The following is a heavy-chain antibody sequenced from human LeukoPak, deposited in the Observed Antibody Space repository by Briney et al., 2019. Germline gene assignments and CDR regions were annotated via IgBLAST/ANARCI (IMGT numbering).Heavy chain of an antibody. Sequence: PETLSLTCAVSADSFSSHYWTWIRQPPGKGLEWIGYISYIGSTNYNPSLKSRVTISIDTSKNQFSLKLSSVTAADTAVYYCARDLVTVTKGFDIWGQGKMVSVSS. D-gene: IGHD4-17*01. CDR2: ISYIGST. J-gene: IGHJ3*02. CDR3: ARDLVTVTKGFDI. V-gene: IGHV4-59*11. CDR1: ADSFSSHY.